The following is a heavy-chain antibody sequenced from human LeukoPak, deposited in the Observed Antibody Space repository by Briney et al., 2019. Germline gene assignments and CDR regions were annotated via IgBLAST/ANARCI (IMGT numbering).Heavy chain of an antibody. CDR1: GSTCSSYA. CDR2: ISGSGTST. V-gene: IGHV3-23*01. J-gene: IGHJ4*02. D-gene: IGHD4-11*01. Sequence: GGSLRLSCAATGSTCSSYAMSWVRQAPGKGLEWVSAISGSGTSTYYADSVKGRFSISRDSSKDTLFLQVNSLRAGDTAVYYCARRTTIARYYFDYWGQGTLVSVSS. CDR3: ARRTTIARYYFDY.